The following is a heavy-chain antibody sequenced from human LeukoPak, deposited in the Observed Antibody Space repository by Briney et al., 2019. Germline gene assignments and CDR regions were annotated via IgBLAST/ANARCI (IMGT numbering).Heavy chain of an antibody. Sequence: ASVKVSCKASGDTFTGYYMHWVRQAPGQGLEWRGWINPNSGGTNYAQKFQGRVTMTRDTSISTAYMELSRLRSDDTAVYYCARVSYSGYDFAFDIWGQGTMVTVSS. CDR3: ARVSYSGYDFAFDI. J-gene: IGHJ3*02. V-gene: IGHV1-2*02. CDR1: GDTFTGYY. CDR2: INPNSGGT. D-gene: IGHD5-12*01.